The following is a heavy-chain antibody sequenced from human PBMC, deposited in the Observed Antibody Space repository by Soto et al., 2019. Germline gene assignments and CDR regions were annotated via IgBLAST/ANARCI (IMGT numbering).Heavy chain of an antibody. CDR3: ARAGKLWFGEAWFDP. CDR2: IYYSGST. Sequence: SGTLSLTCTVSGGSISSYYWSWIRQPPGKGLEWIGYIYYSGSTNYNPSLKSRVTISVDTSKNQFSLKLSSVTAADTAVYYCARAGKLWFGEAWFDPWGQGTLVTVSS. J-gene: IGHJ5*02. CDR1: GGSISSYY. D-gene: IGHD3-10*01. V-gene: IGHV4-59*01.